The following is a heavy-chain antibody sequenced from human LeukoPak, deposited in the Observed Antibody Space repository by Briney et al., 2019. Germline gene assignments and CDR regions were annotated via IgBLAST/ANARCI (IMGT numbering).Heavy chain of an antibody. Sequence: GGSLRLSCAASGFTFNKNGMIWVRQAPGKGLEWVSAISGGGVTFYSDSVKGRFTISRDNSNNTLFLQMNSLRVEDTALYYCAKGDDYWSGYYGPWGQGTLVTVSP. CDR1: GFTFNKNG. D-gene: IGHD3-3*01. CDR2: ISGGGVT. J-gene: IGHJ5*02. CDR3: AKGDDYWSGYYGP. V-gene: IGHV3-23*01.